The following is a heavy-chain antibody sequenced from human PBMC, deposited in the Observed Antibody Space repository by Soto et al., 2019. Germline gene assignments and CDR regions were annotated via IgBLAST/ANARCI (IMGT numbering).Heavy chain of an antibody. V-gene: IGHV3-23*01. CDR1: GFTFSSYD. Sequence: LRLSCAASGFTFSSYDMSWVRQAPGKGLEWVSAISGSGGSTYYADSVRGRFSISRDNSKNTLSLQMNSLRAEDTAVYYCTKALYCSSTSCYSGGDTFHIWGQGTMVTVSS. CDR2: ISGSGGST. D-gene: IGHD2-2*01. J-gene: IGHJ3*02. CDR3: TKALYCSSTSCYSGGDTFHI.